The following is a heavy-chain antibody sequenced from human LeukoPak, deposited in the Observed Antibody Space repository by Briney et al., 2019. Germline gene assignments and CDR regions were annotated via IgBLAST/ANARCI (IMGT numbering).Heavy chain of an antibody. CDR3: ARGPRITMVRGGQWYYYMDV. D-gene: IGHD3-10*01. CDR1: GYTFTSYY. V-gene: IGHV1-46*01. Sequence: ASVKVSCKASGYTFTSYYMHWVRQAPGQGLEWMGIINPSGGSTSSAQKFQGRVTMTRDTSTSTGNMELSSLRSEDTAVYYCARGPRITMVRGGQWYYYMDVWGKGTTVTISS. J-gene: IGHJ6*03. CDR2: INPSGGST.